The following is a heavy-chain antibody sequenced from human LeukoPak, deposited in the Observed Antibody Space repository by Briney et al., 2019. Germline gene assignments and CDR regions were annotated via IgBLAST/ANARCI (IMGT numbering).Heavy chain of an antibody. D-gene: IGHD6-19*01. CDR1: GGSIGSSSYY. V-gene: IGHV4-39*01. J-gene: IGHJ5*02. Sequence: SETLSLTCTVSGGSIGSSSYYWGWIRQPPGKGLEWIGSIYYSGSTYYNPSLKSRVTISVDTSKNQFSLKLSSVTAADTAVYYCARPIAVAGIVNWFDPWGQGTLVTVSS. CDR2: IYYSGST. CDR3: ARPIAVAGIVNWFDP.